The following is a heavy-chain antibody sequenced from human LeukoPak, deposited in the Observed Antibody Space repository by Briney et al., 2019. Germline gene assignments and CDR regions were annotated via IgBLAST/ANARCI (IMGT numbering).Heavy chain of an antibody. D-gene: IGHD4-23*01. CDR2: IYYSGST. CDR3: ARVVTPAADFDY. V-gene: IGHV4-31*03. Sequence: PSETLSLTCTLSGGSISSGGYYWSWVRQHPGKGLVWIGYIYYSGSTYYNPSLKSRVTISVDTSKNQFSLKLSSVTAADTAVYYCARVVTPAADFDYWGQGTLVTVSS. J-gene: IGHJ4*02. CDR1: GGSISSGGYY.